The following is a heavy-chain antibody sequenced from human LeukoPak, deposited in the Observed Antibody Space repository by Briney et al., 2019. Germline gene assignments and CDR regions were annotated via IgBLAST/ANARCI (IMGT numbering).Heavy chain of an antibody. V-gene: IGHV3-33*01. Sequence: PGGSLRLSCAASGFTFSSYAMYWVRQAPGKGLEWVTIIWYDGNNKNYAGSVKGRFTISRDNSKNTLYLQMNSLRAEDTAVYYCARGAYCSGGRCPGAFDIWGQGTMVTVSS. D-gene: IGHD2-15*01. CDR1: GFTFSSYA. CDR3: ARGAYCSGGRCPGAFDI. CDR2: IWYDGNNK. J-gene: IGHJ3*02.